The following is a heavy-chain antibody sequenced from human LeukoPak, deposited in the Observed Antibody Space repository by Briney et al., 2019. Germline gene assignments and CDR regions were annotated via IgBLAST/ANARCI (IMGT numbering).Heavy chain of an antibody. Sequence: GGSLGLSCAASGFTFSSYGMHWVRQAPGKGLEWVAVISYDGSNKYYADSVKGRFTISRDNSKNTLYLQMNSLRAEDTAVYYCAKAGLWIQLWSYFDYWGQGTLVTVSS. V-gene: IGHV3-30*18. CDR3: AKAGLWIQLWSYFDY. CDR2: ISYDGSNK. CDR1: GFTFSSYG. D-gene: IGHD5-18*01. J-gene: IGHJ4*02.